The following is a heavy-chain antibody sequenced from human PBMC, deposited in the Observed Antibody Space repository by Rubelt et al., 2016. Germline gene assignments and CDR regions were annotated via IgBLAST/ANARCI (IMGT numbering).Heavy chain of an antibody. CDR1: GYTFSSYA. J-gene: IGHJ5*02. V-gene: IGHV1-3*01. Sequence: PGDSVKVSCKASGYTFSSYAIHWVRQAPGQRLEWMGWINAGYGETRYSPNFQGRLTITRDTSATTAYMELSSLRSEDTAVYYCARDGYYYESDTTSNYFEGWFDPWGQGTLVTGSS. CDR3: ARDGYYYESDTTSNYFEGWFDP. CDR2: INAGYGET. D-gene: IGHD3-22*01.